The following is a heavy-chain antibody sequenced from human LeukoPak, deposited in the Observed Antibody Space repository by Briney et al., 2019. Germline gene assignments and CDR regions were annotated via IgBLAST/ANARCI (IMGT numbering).Heavy chain of an antibody. J-gene: IGHJ4*02. Sequence: GGTLRLSCAASGFTFSSYWINWVRQAAGKGLEWVANIKHDGSETYYVDSVKGRFAISRDNAKNSLYLQMNSLRAEDTAVYYCARLARGYPDYWGQGTLVTVSS. CDR2: IKHDGSET. V-gene: IGHV3-7*05. CDR3: ARLARGYPDY. D-gene: IGHD5-12*01. CDR1: GFTFSSYW.